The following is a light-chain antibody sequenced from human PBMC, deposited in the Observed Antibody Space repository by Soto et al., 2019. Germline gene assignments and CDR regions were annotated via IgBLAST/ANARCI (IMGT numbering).Light chain of an antibody. CDR3: CSYTGGRTHYV. V-gene: IGLV2-23*01. CDR2: EGS. Sequence: QTVLTQPASVSGSPGQSITISCTGSSSDIGSYNLVSWYQQRPGKAPKLLIFEGSKRPSGISDRFSGSKSGNTASLTISGLQAEDESDYYCCSYTGGRTHYVFGPGTQLTVL. CDR1: SSDIGSYNL. J-gene: IGLJ7*01.